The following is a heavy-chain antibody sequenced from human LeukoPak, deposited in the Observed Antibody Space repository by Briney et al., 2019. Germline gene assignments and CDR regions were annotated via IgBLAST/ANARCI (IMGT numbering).Heavy chain of an antibody. Sequence: GGSLRLSCAASGFTFSSYAMSWVRHAPGKGLEWVSAISGSGGSTYYADSVKGRFTISRDNSKNTLYLQMNSLRAEDTAVYYCAKCYDFWSGYHLWGQGTLVTVSS. CDR1: GFTFSSYA. J-gene: IGHJ5*02. CDR2: ISGSGGST. V-gene: IGHV3-23*01. CDR3: AKCYDFWSGYHL. D-gene: IGHD3-3*01.